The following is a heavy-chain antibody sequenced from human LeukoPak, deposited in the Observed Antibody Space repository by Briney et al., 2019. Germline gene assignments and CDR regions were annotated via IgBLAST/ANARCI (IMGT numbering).Heavy chain of an antibody. Sequence: SETLSLTCAVYGGSFSGYYWSWIRQPPGKGLEWIGYMYYSGTTNYNPSLKSRVTISVDTSKNQFSLKLSSVTAADTAVYYCARDLYYYDSSGYWSGFDYWGQGTLVTVSS. D-gene: IGHD3-22*01. CDR3: ARDLYYYDSSGYWSGFDY. J-gene: IGHJ4*02. CDR1: GGSFSGYY. CDR2: MYYSGTT. V-gene: IGHV4-59*01.